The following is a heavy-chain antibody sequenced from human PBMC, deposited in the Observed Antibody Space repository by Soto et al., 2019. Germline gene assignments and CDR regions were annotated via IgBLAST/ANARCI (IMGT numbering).Heavy chain of an antibody. V-gene: IGHV1-2*02. Sequence: EEERAQASVKVSCKASGYTFSDYYIHWVRQAPGQGLEWMGWINPNSGGTKYAPKFQGGVTMTRDTSITTAYMELSRLRSGDTAAYYCAREPVTAKPEGVDFWGQGTLVTVSS. CDR3: AREPVTAKPEGVDF. J-gene: IGHJ4*02. D-gene: IGHD2-21*02. CDR1: GYTFSDYY. CDR2: INPNSGGT.